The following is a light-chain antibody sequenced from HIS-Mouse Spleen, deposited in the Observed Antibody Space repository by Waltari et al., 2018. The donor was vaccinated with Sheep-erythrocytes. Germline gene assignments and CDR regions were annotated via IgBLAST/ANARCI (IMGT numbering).Light chain of an antibody. CDR2: EGS. V-gene: IGLV2-23*01. CDR1: SRDVGSSTL. CDR3: CSYAGSSTPWV. Sequence: QSALTQPASVSGSPGQSITISCPGTSRDVGSSTLVPWYQQHPGKAPKLMIYEGSKRPSGVSNRFSGSKSGNTASLTISGLQAEDEADYYCCSYAGSSTPWVFGGGTKLTVL. J-gene: IGLJ3*02.